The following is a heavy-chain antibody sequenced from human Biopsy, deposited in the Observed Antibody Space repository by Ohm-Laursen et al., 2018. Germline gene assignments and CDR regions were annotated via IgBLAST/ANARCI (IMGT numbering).Heavy chain of an antibody. D-gene: IGHD2-21*01. V-gene: IGHV4-61*01. Sequence: SDTLSLTCGVSGGSVSSSNHYWNWIRQTPGKGLEWIGFIYNTVRTNYNPSLKSRVTISLDTSKNQFSLELSSVIPSDTAVYYCAIDRVPRRGVMPVYYYGMDVWGQGSTVAVSS. CDR1: GGSVSSSNHY. CDR2: IYNTVRT. CDR3: AIDRVPRRGVMPVYYYGMDV. J-gene: IGHJ6*02.